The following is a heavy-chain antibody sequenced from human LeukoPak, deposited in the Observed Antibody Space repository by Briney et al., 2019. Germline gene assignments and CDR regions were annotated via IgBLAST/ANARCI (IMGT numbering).Heavy chain of an antibody. CDR2: IKQDGSEK. CDR3: AREAGTTFYYYYGMDV. CDR1: GFTVSSNY. D-gene: IGHD1-7*01. Sequence: GGSLRLSCAASGFTVSSNYMSWVRQAPGKGLEWVANIKQDGSEKYYVDSVKGRFTISRDNAKNSLYLQMNSLRAEDTAVYYCAREAGTTFYYYYGMDVWGQGTTVTVSS. V-gene: IGHV3-7*03. J-gene: IGHJ6*02.